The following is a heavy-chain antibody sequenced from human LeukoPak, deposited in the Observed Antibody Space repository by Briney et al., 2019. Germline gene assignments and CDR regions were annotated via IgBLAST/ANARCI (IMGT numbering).Heavy chain of an antibody. Sequence: GGSLRLSCAASGFTFSSYGMHWVRQAPGKGLEWVAFIRSDGNNKYNADSVKGRFAISRDNSKNTLYLQMNSLRVEDTAVYYCAKGRSDFDYWGQGTLVTVSS. CDR3: AKGRSDFDY. J-gene: IGHJ4*02. CDR1: GFTFSSYG. CDR2: IRSDGNNK. V-gene: IGHV3-30*02.